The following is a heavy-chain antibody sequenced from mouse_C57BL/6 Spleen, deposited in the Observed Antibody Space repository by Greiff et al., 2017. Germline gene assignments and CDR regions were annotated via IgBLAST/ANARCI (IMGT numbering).Heavy chain of an antibody. CDR2: IDPSDSYT. Sequence: VQLQQPGAELVRPGTSVKLSCKASGYTFTSYWMHWVKQRPGQGLEWIGEIDPSDSYTNYNQKFKGKATLTVDTSSSTAYMQLSSLTSEDSAVYYCAREERNDPLMLTWGQGTLVTVSA. V-gene: IGHV1-59*01. CDR3: AREERNDPLMLT. J-gene: IGHJ3*01. CDR1: GYTFTSYW.